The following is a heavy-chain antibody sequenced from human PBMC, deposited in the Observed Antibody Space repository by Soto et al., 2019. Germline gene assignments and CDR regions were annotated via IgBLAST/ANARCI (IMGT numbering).Heavy chain of an antibody. CDR3: ANVVAGTFRYGMDV. V-gene: IGHV3-30*18. CDR1: GFTFSSYG. Sequence: GGSLRLSCAASGFTFSSYGMHWVRQAPGKGLEWVAVISYDGSNKYYADSVKGRFTISRDNSKNTLYLQMNSLRAEDTAVYYCANVVAGTFRYGMDVWGQGTTVTVSS. J-gene: IGHJ6*02. D-gene: IGHD6-19*01. CDR2: ISYDGSNK.